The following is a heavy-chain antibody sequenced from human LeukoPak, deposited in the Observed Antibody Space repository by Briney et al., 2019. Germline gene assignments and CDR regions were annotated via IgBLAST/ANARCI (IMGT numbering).Heavy chain of an antibody. CDR1: GGSISSYY. D-gene: IGHD6-19*01. V-gene: IGHV4-59*12. CDR2: IYYSGST. CDR3: ARVGYSSGWFDF. Sequence: SETLSLTCTVSGGSISSYYWSWIRQPPGKGLEWIGYIYYSGSTNYNPSLKSRVTISVDTSKNQFSLKLSSVTAAETGVDYCARVGYSSGWFDFWGQGTLVTVSS. J-gene: IGHJ4*02.